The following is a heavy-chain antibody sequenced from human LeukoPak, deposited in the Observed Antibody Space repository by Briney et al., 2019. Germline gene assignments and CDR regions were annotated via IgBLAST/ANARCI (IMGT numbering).Heavy chain of an antibody. CDR2: INAYNGDT. Sequence: ASVNVSCKASGDTFISFGISCVRQAPGQGLEWMGWINAYNGDTNYAQKLQGRVTMTTDTSTSTAYMELRSLRSDDTAVYYCARDFRPGRATTVFTYYYYGMDIWGQGTTVTVSS. D-gene: IGHD1-26*01. CDR3: ARDFRPGRATTVFTYYYYGMDI. CDR1: GDTFISFG. J-gene: IGHJ6*02. V-gene: IGHV1-18*01.